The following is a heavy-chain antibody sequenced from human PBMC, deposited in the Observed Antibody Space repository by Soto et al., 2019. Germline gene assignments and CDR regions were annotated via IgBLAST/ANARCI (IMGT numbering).Heavy chain of an antibody. D-gene: IGHD2-2*01. J-gene: IGHJ3*02. CDR1: GDSINSSHW. CDR3: ATYQGTCSRTNCYGAFDI. V-gene: IGHV4-4*02. CDR2: ISHSGST. Sequence: SETLSLTCAVSGDSINSSHWWNWVRQPPGKGLEWIGQISHSGSTNYNPSLTTRVTISVDKSKNHFSPKVTSVTAADTAVYYCATYQGTCSRTNCYGAFDIWGQGTMVTVSS.